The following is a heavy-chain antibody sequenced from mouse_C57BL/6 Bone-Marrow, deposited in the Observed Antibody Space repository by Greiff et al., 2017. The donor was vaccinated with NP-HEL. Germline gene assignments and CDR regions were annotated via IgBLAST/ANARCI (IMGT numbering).Heavy chain of an antibody. J-gene: IGHJ2*01. CDR1: GYTFTSYG. V-gene: IGHV1-81*01. CDR2: IYPRSGNT. CDR3: VITTVDFDY. D-gene: IGHD1-1*01. Sequence: LVESGAELARPGASVKLSCKASGYTFTSYGISWVKQRTGQGLEWIGEIYPRSGNTYYNEKLKGKATLTADKSSSTADMELRSLTSEDSAVYFWVITTVDFDYWGQGTTLTVSS.